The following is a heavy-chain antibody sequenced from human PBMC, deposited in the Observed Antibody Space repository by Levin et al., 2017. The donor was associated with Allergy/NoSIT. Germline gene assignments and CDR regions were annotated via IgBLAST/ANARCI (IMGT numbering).Heavy chain of an antibody. CDR2: INHSGST. J-gene: IGHJ4*02. CDR1: GGSFSGYY. V-gene: IGHV4-34*01. D-gene: IGHD2-15*01. Sequence: SQTLSLTCAVYGGSFSGYYWSWIRQPPGKGLEWIGEINHSGSTNYNPSLKSRVTISVDTSKNQFSLKLSSVTAADTAVYYCAKDGCSGGSCYSRSEYFDYWGQGALVTVSS. CDR3: AKDGCSGGSCYSRSEYFDY.